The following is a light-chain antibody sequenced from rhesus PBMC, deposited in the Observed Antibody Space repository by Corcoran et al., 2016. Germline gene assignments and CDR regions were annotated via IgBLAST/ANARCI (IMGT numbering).Light chain of an antibody. Sequence: DIQMTQSPSSLSASVGDRVTIPCRASQGINNWLAWYQQKAGKDPKLLIYRVSELEEGVTSRFSASGSGTDLTRTISSLQPEVIARDYCQQQDAYPWTFGQGTKVEIK. CDR3: QQQDAYPWT. CDR1: QGINNW. CDR2: RVS. J-gene: IGKJ1*01. V-gene: IGKV1-69*01.